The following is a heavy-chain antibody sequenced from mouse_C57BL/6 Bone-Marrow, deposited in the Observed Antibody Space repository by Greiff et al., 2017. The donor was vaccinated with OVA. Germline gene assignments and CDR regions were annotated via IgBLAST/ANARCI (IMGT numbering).Heavy chain of an antibody. CDR3: ARNAPLLLFDY. CDR1: GYAFSSSW. J-gene: IGHJ2*01. CDR2: IYPGDGDT. D-gene: IGHD1-1*01. Sequence: QVQLKESGPELVKPGASVKISCKASGYAFSSSWMNWVKQRPGKGLEWIGRIYPGDGDTNYNGKFKGKATLTADKSSSTAYMQLSSLTSEDSAVYFCARNAPLLLFDYWGQGTTRTVSS. V-gene: IGHV1-82*01.